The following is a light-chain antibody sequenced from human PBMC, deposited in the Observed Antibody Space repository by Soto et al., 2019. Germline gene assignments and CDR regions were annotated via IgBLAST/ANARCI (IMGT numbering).Light chain of an antibody. CDR1: QSVNSY. J-gene: IGKJ4*01. V-gene: IGKV3-11*01. Sequence: EIVLTQSPATLSLSPGERATLSCRASQSVNSYLGWFQQKPGQAPRLLIYDASNRATGIPARFSGSGSVTDFTLTISSLQPEDFAVYYCQQLFNWPLTFGGGTKVEIK. CDR3: QQLFNWPLT. CDR2: DAS.